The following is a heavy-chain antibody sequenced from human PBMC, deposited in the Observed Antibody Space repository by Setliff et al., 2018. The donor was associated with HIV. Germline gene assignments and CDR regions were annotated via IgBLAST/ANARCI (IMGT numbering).Heavy chain of an antibody. V-gene: IGHV4-39*01. CDR2: IYYSGST. Sequence: SETLSLTCTVSGGSISSSSYYWGWIRQPPGKGLEWIGSIYYSGSTYYNPSLKSRVTISVDTSKNQFSLKLSSVTAAGTAVYYCARLQSYCSSTSCYRVGGIGYWGQGTLVTVSS. CDR3: ARLQSYCSSTSCYRVGGIGY. CDR1: GGSISSSSYY. J-gene: IGHJ4*02. D-gene: IGHD2-2*01.